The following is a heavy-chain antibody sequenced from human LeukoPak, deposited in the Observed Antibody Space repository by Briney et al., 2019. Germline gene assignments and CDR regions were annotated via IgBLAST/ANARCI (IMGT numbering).Heavy chain of an antibody. V-gene: IGHV4-34*01. CDR1: GGSFSGYY. Sequence: SETLSLTCAVYGGSFSGYYWSWIRQPPGKGLEWIGEINHSGSTNYNPSLKSRVTISVDTSKNQFSLKLSSVTAADTAVYYCARGRYDFAETGAFDIWGQGTMVTVSS. J-gene: IGHJ3*02. CDR2: INHSGST. CDR3: ARGRYDFAETGAFDI. D-gene: IGHD3-3*01.